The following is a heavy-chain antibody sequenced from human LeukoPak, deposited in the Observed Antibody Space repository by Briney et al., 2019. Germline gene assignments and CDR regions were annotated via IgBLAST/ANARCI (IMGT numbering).Heavy chain of an antibody. J-gene: IGHJ4*02. V-gene: IGHV3-7*01. D-gene: IGHD3-10*01. Sequence: GGSLRLSCAASRFTFSSYWMSWVRQAPGKGLEWVANIKQDGSEIHYVDSVRGRFTISRDNAKNSLYLQMNSLRVEDTAVYYCARDTRGIFDYWGQGTLVTVSS. CDR1: RFTFSSYW. CDR2: IKQDGSEI. CDR3: ARDTRGIFDY.